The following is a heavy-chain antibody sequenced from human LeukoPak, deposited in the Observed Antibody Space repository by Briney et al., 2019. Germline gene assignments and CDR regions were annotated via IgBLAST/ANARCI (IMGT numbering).Heavy chain of an antibody. D-gene: IGHD2-2*01. CDR2: ISPDTGGT. J-gene: IGHJ5*02. CDR3: ANKPSSTSRFDP. V-gene: IGHV1-2*02. CDR1: GYTFTGYY. Sequence: ASVKVSCKASGYTFTGYYLHWVRQAPGQGLEWMGWISPDTGGTNYAQKFQGRVTMTRDTSISTAYMELSWLRSDDTAVYYCANKPSSTSRFDPWGQGTLVTVSS.